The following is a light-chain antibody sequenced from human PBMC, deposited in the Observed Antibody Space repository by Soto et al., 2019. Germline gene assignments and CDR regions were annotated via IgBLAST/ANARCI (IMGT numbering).Light chain of an antibody. CDR3: QQYYSTPQT. CDR1: QSVLYSSNNKNF. Sequence: DIVMTQSQDSLAVSLGERATINCKSSQSVLYSSNNKNFLAWYQQKPGQPPKLLIYWASTRESGVPDRFSGSGFGTDFTLTISSLQAEDVAVYYCQQYYSTPQTFGQGTKVEIK. CDR2: WAS. V-gene: IGKV4-1*01. J-gene: IGKJ1*01.